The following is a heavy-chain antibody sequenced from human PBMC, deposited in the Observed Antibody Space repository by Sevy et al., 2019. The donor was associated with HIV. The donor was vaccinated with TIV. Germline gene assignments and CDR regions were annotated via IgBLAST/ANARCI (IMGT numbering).Heavy chain of an antibody. D-gene: IGHD3-3*01. Sequence: ASVKVSCKASGYTFTSYGISWVRQAPGQGLEWMGWISAYNGNTNYAQKLQGRVTMTTDTSTSTAYMELRSLRSDDTAVYYCAREVRLRFLELMVKYYYYYGMDVWGQGTTVTVSS. CDR1: GYTFTSYG. V-gene: IGHV1-18*01. CDR2: ISAYNGNT. CDR3: AREVRLRFLELMVKYYYYYGMDV. J-gene: IGHJ6*02.